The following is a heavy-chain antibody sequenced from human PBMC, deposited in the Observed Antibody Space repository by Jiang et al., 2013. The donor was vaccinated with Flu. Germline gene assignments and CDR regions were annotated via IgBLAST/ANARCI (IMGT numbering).Heavy chain of an antibody. CDR3: ARGLTGENLYYLDY. Sequence: LKPSETLSLTCAVSGGSFSNYYWIWIRQPPGKGLEWIGEISHSGSTNYNPSLKSRVTISVDTSKNQLSLKLSSVTAADTAVYYCARGLTGENLYYLDYWGQGTLVTVSS. CDR1: GGSFSNYY. V-gene: IGHV4-34*01. CDR2: ISHSGST. D-gene: IGHD7-27*01. J-gene: IGHJ4*02.